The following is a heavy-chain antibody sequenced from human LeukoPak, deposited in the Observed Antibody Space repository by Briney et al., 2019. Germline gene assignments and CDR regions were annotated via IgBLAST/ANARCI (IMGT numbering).Heavy chain of an antibody. D-gene: IGHD4-17*01. CDR1: GFTFNTYA. J-gene: IGHJ4*02. CDR3: AKRVKTSVTGVDY. CDR2: ISGSGGYT. Sequence: PGGSLRLSCAASGFTFNTYAMTWVRQAPGKGLEWVTGISGSGGYTYYADSVKGRFTISRDNSKNTLYLQLNSLRAEDTALYYCAKRVKTSVTGVDYWGQGALVTVSS. V-gene: IGHV3-23*01.